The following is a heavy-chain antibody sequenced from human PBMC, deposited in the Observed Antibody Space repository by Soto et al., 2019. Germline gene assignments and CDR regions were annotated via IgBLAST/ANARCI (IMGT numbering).Heavy chain of an antibody. V-gene: IGHV3-30*03. Sequence: PGGSLRLSCAASGFTFSSYGMHWVRQAPGKGLEWVAVISYDGSNKYYADSVKGRFTISRDNSRNTLSLQMNSLRAEDTAVYYCARGFNYGYFDYWGQGTLVTVSS. D-gene: IGHD5-18*01. J-gene: IGHJ4*02. CDR2: ISYDGSNK. CDR3: ARGFNYGYFDY. CDR1: GFTFSSYG.